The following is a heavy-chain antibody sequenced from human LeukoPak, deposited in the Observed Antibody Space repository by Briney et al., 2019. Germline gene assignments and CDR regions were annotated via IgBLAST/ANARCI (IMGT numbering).Heavy chain of an antibody. CDR1: GFTFSSYS. V-gene: IGHV3-48*01. Sequence: GSLRLSCAASGFTFSSYSMNWVRLAPGKGLVWVSYISSSSSTIYYADSVKGRFTISRDNAKNSLYLQMNSLRAEDTAVYYCARIAVAGTGWFDPWGQGTLVTVSS. D-gene: IGHD6-19*01. J-gene: IGHJ5*02. CDR2: ISSSSSTI. CDR3: ARIAVAGTGWFDP.